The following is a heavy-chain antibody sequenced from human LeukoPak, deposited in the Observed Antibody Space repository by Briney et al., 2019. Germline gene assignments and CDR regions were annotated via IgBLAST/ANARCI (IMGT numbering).Heavy chain of an antibody. V-gene: IGHV1-8*01. J-gene: IGHJ4*02. CDR1: GYTFTVYD. D-gene: IGHD1-26*01. Sequence: ASVTVSFTASGYTFTVYDINWVRQATGQGLEWMGWMNPNTGDTGYAQKFQGRVTMTRNSYIDTAYMELSGLRSEDTAVYYCTRGSLSGSSRDYWGQGTLLTVSS. CDR3: TRGSLSGSSRDY. CDR2: MNPNTGDT.